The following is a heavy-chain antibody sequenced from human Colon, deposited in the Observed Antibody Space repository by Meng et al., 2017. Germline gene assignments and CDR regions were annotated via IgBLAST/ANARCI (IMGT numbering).Heavy chain of an antibody. CDR1: CYTFTSYG. CDR3: ARDHAPYYHDSRHYYRGGAFDF. J-gene: IGHJ3*01. V-gene: IGHV1-18*01. CDR2: ISAYNGNT. D-gene: IGHD3-22*01. Sequence: ASVKVSCKASCYTFTSYGITWVRQAPGQGLEWMAWISAYNGNTNYAQKLQGRVTMTTDTSTSTAYMELRSLRSDDTAVYYCARDHAPYYHDSRHYYRGGAFDFWGQGTMVTVSS.